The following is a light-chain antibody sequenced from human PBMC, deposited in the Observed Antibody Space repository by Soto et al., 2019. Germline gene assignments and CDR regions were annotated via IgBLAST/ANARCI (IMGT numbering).Light chain of an antibody. J-gene: IGKJ1*01. CDR1: QSLLYTSTNKNF. V-gene: IGKV4-1*01. CDR3: QQYFSSPQT. Sequence: DIVMTQSPDSLAVSLGQRATFYCKSSQSLLYTSTNKNFLAWYQQKPGQPPRLLISWASTRESGVPDRFSGSGSGTEFTLTISSLQAEDVAIYYCQQYFSSPQTFGQGTKVDIK. CDR2: WAS.